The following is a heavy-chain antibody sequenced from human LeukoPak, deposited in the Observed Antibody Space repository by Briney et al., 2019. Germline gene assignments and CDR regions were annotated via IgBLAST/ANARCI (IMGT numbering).Heavy chain of an antibody. D-gene: IGHD6-13*01. J-gene: IGHJ4*02. V-gene: IGHV3-33*06. Sequence: HPGGSLRLSCAASGFTFSSYGMHWVRQAPGKGLEWVAVIWYDGSNKYYADSVKGRFTISRDNSKNTLYLQMNSLRAEDTAVYYCAKSRYSSSWYYFDYWGQGTLVTVSP. CDR2: IWYDGSNK. CDR3: AKSRYSSSWYYFDY. CDR1: GFTFSSYG.